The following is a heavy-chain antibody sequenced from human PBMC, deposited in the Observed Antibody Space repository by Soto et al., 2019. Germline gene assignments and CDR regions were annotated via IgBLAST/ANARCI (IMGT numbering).Heavy chain of an antibody. V-gene: IGHV1-69*04. Sequence: ASVEVSCKASGGTFSSYTISWVRQAPGQGLEWMGRIIPILGIANYAQKFQGRVTITADKSTSTAYMELSSLRSEDTAVYYCARDLAMDAASYYYYGMDVWGQGTTVTVSS. J-gene: IGHJ6*02. CDR2: IIPILGIA. D-gene: IGHD5-18*01. CDR3: ARDLAMDAASYYYYGMDV. CDR1: GGTFSSYT.